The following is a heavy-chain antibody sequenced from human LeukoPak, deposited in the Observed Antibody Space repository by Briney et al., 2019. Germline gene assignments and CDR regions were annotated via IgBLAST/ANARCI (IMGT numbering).Heavy chain of an antibody. V-gene: IGHV1-46*01. CDR2: INTRGGST. CDR3: ARVAARFGEFDAFDI. CDR1: GYTFTSYY. J-gene: IGHJ3*02. D-gene: IGHD3-10*01. Sequence: ASVKVSCKASGYTFTSYYIHWMRQAPGQGLEWMGIINTRGGSTSYAQKFQGRVTMTRDTFTSTVYMELSSLRSEDTAVYYRARVAARFGEFDAFDIWGQGTMVTVSS.